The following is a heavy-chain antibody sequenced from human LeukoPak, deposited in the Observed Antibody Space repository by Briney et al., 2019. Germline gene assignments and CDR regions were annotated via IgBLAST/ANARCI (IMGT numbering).Heavy chain of an antibody. V-gene: IGHV1-46*01. CDR2: INPSGGST. J-gene: IGHJ6*02. CDR3: AREKDYGDSHYYYGMDV. D-gene: IGHD4-17*01. CDR1: GYTFTSYY. Sequence: GASVKVSCKASGYTFTSYYMHWVRQAPGQGLEWMGIINPSGGSTSYAQKFQGRVTMTRDTSTSTVYMELSSLRSEDTAVYYCAREKDYGDSHYYYGMDVWGQGTTVTVSS.